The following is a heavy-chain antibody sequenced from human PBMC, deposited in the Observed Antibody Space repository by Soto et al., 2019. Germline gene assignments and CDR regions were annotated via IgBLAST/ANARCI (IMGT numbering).Heavy chain of an antibody. CDR3: AKQPYYDFWSGYNYGMDV. J-gene: IGHJ6*02. Sequence: PGGSLRLSCAASGFTFSSYGMHWVRQAPGEGLEWVSGISGSGGSTYYADSVKGRFTISRDNSKNTLYLQMNSLRAEDTAVYYCAKQPYYDFWSGYNYGMDVWGQGTTVTVSS. D-gene: IGHD3-3*01. CDR1: GFTFSSYG. V-gene: IGHV3-23*01. CDR2: ISGSGGST.